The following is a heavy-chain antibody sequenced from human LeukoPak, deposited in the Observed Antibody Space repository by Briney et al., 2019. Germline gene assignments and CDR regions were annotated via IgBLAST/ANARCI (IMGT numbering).Heavy chain of an antibody. CDR3: AKEHTSGEIDF. D-gene: IGHD3-10*01. Sequence: GGSLRLSCAASGFIFSNYGMHWVCQAPGKGLEWVAVIAYDGSKGYYADSVKGRFTISRDNLKNTLYLQMNSLRAEDSAVYYCAKEHTSGEIDFWGQGTLVTVSS. J-gene: IGHJ4*02. V-gene: IGHV3-30*18. CDR2: IAYDGSKG. CDR1: GFIFSNYG.